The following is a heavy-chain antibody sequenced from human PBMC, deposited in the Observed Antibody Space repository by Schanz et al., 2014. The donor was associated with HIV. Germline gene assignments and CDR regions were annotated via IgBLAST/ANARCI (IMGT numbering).Heavy chain of an antibody. V-gene: IGHV3-33*01. CDR3: ARGATTYSSGYYYPDY. Sequence: QVQVVESGGGVVQPGRSLRLSCAASGFTFSSYGMHWVRQAPGKGLEWVAVIWYDGSSKYYADSVKGRFTISRDNSKNTLYLQMNSLTAEDTAVYYCARGATTYSSGYYYPDYWGQGTLVTVSS. CDR1: GFTFSSYG. J-gene: IGHJ4*02. CDR2: IWYDGSSK. D-gene: IGHD3-22*01.